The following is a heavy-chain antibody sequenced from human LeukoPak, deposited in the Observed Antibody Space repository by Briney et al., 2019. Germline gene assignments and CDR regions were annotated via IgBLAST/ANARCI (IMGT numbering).Heavy chain of an antibody. V-gene: IGHV3-23*01. CDR3: ALGSINYSDY. D-gene: IGHD2-21*01. Sequence: GGSLRLSCAASGFTFSTSAMSWVRQAPGKGLEWVSPISGSGGPTYYADSVKGRFTISRDDSKNTLYLQMNSLRAEDTAVYYCALGSINYSDYWGQGTLVTFSS. CDR1: GFTFSTSA. CDR2: ISGSGGPT. J-gene: IGHJ4*02.